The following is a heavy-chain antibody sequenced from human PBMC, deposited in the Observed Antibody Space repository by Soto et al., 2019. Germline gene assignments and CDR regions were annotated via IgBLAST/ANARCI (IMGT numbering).Heavy chain of an antibody. CDR1: EGKSVDHG. CDR3: ARGGITIFGVANWFDS. Sequence: SVTICVTRSVAEGKSVDHGGSWIRKKTGKGLEWIGYIYYSGSTNYNPSLKSRVTISVDTSKNQFSLKLSSVTAADTAVYYCARGGITIFGVANWFDSWGQGTLVTVSS. CDR2: IYYSGST. D-gene: IGHD3-3*01. V-gene: IGHV4-59*11. J-gene: IGHJ5*01.